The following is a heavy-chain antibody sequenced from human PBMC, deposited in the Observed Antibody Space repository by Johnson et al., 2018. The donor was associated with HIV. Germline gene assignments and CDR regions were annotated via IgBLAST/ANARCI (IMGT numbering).Heavy chain of an antibody. CDR2: IGVAGDT. J-gene: IGHJ3*02. CDR1: GFSFSSYD. CDR3: ARRRQGSAAYSDPFDI. Sequence: VQLVESGGGLVQPGGSLRLSCAASGFSFSSYDMHWVRQATGKNLEWVSAIGVAGDTYYAGSVRGRFTISRENAKNSFYLQMNALRVGDTAVFYCARRRQGSAAYSDPFDIWGQGTMVTVSS. D-gene: IGHD2-15*01. V-gene: IGHV3-13*01.